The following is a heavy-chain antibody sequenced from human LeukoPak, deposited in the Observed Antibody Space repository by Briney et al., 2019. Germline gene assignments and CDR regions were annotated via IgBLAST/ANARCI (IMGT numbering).Heavy chain of an antibody. CDR2: INPDSGFT. CDR1: GYKFTDDY. Sequence: PSVKVSCKASGYKFTDDYMHWVRQAPGQGLEFLGWINPDSGFTNYAQKFKGRVTMTRDTSISTAYLAVRSLTSDDTAVYYCAPTAEAYTSWWKVWGQGTLVRVST. V-gene: IGHV1-2*02. D-gene: IGHD3-16*01. CDR3: APTAEAYTSWWKV. J-gene: IGHJ4*02.